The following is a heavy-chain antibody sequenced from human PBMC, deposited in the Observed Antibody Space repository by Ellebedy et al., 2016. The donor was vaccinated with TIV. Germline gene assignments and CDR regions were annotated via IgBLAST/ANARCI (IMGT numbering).Heavy chain of an antibody. V-gene: IGHV1-46*04. CDR2: INPSGGST. J-gene: IGHJ4*02. D-gene: IGHD6-19*01. CDR1: GYTFTSYY. Sequence: AASVKVSCKASGYTFTSYYMHWVRQAPGQGLEWMGIINPSGGSTTYAQKLQGRVTMTRDTSTSTVYMELSSLRSEDTAVHYCARARSSGWLHTPDYWGQGTLVTVSS. CDR3: ARARSSGWLHTPDY.